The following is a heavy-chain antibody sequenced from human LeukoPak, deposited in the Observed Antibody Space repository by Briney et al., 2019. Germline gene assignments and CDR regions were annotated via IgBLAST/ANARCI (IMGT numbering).Heavy chain of an antibody. J-gene: IGHJ5*02. CDR2: ISSSSSYI. CDR1: GFTFSSYS. Sequence: KTEGSLRLSCAASGFTFSSYSMNWVRQAPGKGLEWVSSISSSSSYIYYADSVKGRFTISRDNAKNSLYLQMNSLRAEDTAVYYCARIQYYYDSSGYYNWFDPWGQGTLVTVSS. D-gene: IGHD3-22*01. V-gene: IGHV3-21*01. CDR3: ARIQYYYDSSGYYNWFDP.